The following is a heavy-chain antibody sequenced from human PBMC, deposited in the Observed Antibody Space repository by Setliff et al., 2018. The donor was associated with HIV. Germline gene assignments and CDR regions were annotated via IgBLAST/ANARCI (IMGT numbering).Heavy chain of an antibody. V-gene: IGHV4-4*09. CDR1: GGSISGYY. J-gene: IGHJ3*02. CDR2: IYSSGST. D-gene: IGHD3-22*01. CDR3: VRHGYYYDFIDI. Sequence: PSETLSLTCTVSGGSISGYYWSWIRQSPGKGLKWIGYIYSSGSTNFNPSLKSRVTLSIDTSKNQFSLNLTSMTAADTAVYFCVRHGYYYDFIDIWGQGTVVTVSS.